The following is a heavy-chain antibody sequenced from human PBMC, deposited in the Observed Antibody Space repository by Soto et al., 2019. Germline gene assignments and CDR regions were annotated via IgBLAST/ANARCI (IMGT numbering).Heavy chain of an antibody. J-gene: IGHJ4*02. CDR3: ARQPRRGIAAAGNFDC. V-gene: IGHV4-39*01. Sequence: SETLSLTCTVSGGSISSSSYYWGWIRQPPGKGLEWIGSIYYSGSTYYNPSLKSRVAISVDTSKNQFSLKLSPVTAADKAVYYWARQPRRGIAAAGNFDCGGQGNLVTVSS. CDR1: GGSISSSSYY. D-gene: IGHD6-13*01. CDR2: IYYSGST.